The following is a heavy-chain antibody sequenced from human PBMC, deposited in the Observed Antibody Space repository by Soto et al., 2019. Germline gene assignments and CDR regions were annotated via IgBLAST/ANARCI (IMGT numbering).Heavy chain of an antibody. Sequence: SETLSLTCTVSGGSISSGAYYWSWIRQPPGKGLEWIGYIYYSGSTYYNPSLKSRVTISVDTSQNQFSLKLSSLTAADTAVYKCARAGKAGDRIDYWGEGTRVTVS. CDR2: IYYSGST. V-gene: IGHV4-30-4*01. CDR1: GGSISSGAYY. CDR3: ARAGKAGDRIDY. J-gene: IGHJ4*02.